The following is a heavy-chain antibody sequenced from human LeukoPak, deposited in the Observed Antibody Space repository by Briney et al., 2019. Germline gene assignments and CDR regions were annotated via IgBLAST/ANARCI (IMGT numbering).Heavy chain of an antibody. Sequence: ASVKVSCTASGYTFTSYDINWVRQATGQGLEWMGWMNPNSGNTGYAQKFQGRVTITRNTSISTAYMELSSLRSEDTAVYYCARGYYAGYCSSTSCYHNWFDPWGQGTLVTVSS. V-gene: IGHV1-8*03. CDR1: GYTFTSYD. D-gene: IGHD2-2*01. CDR3: ARGYYAGYCSSTSCYHNWFDP. CDR2: MNPNSGNT. J-gene: IGHJ5*02.